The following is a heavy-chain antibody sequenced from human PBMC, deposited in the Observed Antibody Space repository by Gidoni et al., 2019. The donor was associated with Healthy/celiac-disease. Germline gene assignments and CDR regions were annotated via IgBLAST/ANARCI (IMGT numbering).Heavy chain of an antibody. V-gene: IGHV3-11*01. Sequence: QVQLVEYGGGLVKPGGSLRLSCAASGFTFSDYYMSWIRQAPGKGLGWVSYISSSGSTIYYADSVKGRFTISRDNAKNSLYLQMNSLRAEDTAVYYCASADYYDSSGYYYDAFDIWGQGTMVTVSS. CDR2: ISSSGSTI. D-gene: IGHD3-22*01. CDR1: GFTFSDYY. J-gene: IGHJ3*02. CDR3: ASADYYDSSGYYYDAFDI.